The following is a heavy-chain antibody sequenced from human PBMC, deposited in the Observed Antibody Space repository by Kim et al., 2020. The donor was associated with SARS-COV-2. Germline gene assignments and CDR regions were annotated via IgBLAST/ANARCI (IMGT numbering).Heavy chain of an antibody. V-gene: IGHV3-48*03. Sequence: ADPVKGPFTISKDNAKNSLYLQMNSLRAEDTAVYYCARGPSGSYLLMLDYWGQGTLVTVSS. D-gene: IGHD1-26*01. J-gene: IGHJ4*02. CDR3: ARGPSGSYLLMLDY.